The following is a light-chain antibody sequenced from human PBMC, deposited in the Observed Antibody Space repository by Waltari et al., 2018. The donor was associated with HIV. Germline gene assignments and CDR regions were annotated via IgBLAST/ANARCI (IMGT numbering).Light chain of an antibody. CDR3: AAWDDSLRGWV. J-gene: IGLJ3*02. CDR1: SSHIGTNS. Sequence: QSVLTQPPSASGTPGQRVTISCSGSSSHIGTNSVYWCQQPPGTPPNLHIYRRNQPPSGVPDRSSGSKSGTSGSLAISGLRSEDEADDYCAAWDDSLRGWVFGGGTKLTVL. V-gene: IGLV1-47*01. CDR2: RRN.